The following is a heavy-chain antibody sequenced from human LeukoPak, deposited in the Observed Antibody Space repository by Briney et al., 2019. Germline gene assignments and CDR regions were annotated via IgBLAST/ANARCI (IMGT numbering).Heavy chain of an antibody. Sequence: SVKVSCKASGGTFSSYAISWVRQAPGQGLEWMGGIIPIFGTANYAQKFQGRVTITADESTSTAYMELSSLRSGDTAVYYCAADGAPSCYSGLDYWGRGTLVTVSS. CDR1: GGTFSSYA. CDR3: AADGAPSCYSGLDY. CDR2: IIPIFGTA. D-gene: IGHD2-15*01. V-gene: IGHV1-69*01. J-gene: IGHJ4*02.